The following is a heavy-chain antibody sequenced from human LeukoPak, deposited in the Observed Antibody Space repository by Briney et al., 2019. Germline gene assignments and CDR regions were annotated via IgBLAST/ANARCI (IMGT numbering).Heavy chain of an antibody. Sequence: GSSVKVSCKASGGTFSSYAISWVRQAPGQGLEWMGGIIPMFGTANYAQKFQGRVTITADESTSTAYMELSYLGSEDTAVYYCATTPGKLWFGELSRWGQGTLVTVSS. CDR2: IIPMFGTA. CDR1: GGTFSSYA. V-gene: IGHV1-69*01. CDR3: ATTPGKLWFGELSR. D-gene: IGHD3-10*01. J-gene: IGHJ4*02.